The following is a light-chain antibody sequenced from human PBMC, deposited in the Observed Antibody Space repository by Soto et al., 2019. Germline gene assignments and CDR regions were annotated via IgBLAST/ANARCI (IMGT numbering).Light chain of an antibody. Sequence: DIQMTQSPSSLSASAGDRVTITCRASQSISSYLNWYQQKPGKAPKLLIYAASSLQSGVPSRFSGSGSGTDFTLTISSLHPEDIATYYCQQSYSTPQTFGQGTKLEIK. J-gene: IGKJ2*01. CDR2: AAS. CDR1: QSISSY. CDR3: QQSYSTPQT. V-gene: IGKV1-39*01.